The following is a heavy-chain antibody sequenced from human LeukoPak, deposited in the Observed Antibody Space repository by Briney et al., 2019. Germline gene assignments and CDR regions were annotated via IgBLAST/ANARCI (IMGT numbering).Heavy chain of an antibody. CDR3: TTSDINYRPFDN. D-gene: IGHD4-11*01. CDR2: ISGSGGST. Sequence: GGTLRLSCAASGFTFSSYGMSWVRQAPGKGLEWVSAISGSGGSTYYADSVKGRFTISRDNAKNSLFLQVSSLRAEDTAVYYCTTSDINYRPFDNWGQGTLVTVSS. CDR1: GFTFSSYG. V-gene: IGHV3-23*01. J-gene: IGHJ4*02.